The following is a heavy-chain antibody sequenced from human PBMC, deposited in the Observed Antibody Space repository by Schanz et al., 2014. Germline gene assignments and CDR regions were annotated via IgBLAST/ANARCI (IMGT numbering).Heavy chain of an antibody. D-gene: IGHD6-19*01. J-gene: IGHJ4*02. CDR1: TSLFSRSV. CDR2: MWNDGIKT. Sequence: QVDLVESGGGVVQPGRSLTLSCAVSTSLFSRSVIHWVRQAPGKGLEWVAVMWNDGIKTHYADSGKGRFTISRDNSKNTVYLQMNSLRTDDTAMYYCARDPNTSAWLPYFDTWGQGTLVTGSS. V-gene: IGHV3-30*04. CDR3: ARDPNTSAWLPYFDT.